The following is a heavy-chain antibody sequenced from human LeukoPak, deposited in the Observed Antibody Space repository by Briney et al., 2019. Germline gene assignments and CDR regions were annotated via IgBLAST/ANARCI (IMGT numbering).Heavy chain of an antibody. Sequence: PGGSLRLSCAASGFTFSSYAMHWVRQAPGKGLEWVAVISYDGSNKYYADSVKGRFTISRDNSKNTLYLQMNSLRAEDTAVYYCARGAGNSWSPFDYWGQGTLVTVSS. V-gene: IGHV3-30-3*01. CDR3: ARGAGNSWSPFDY. CDR2: ISYDGSNK. CDR1: GFTFSSYA. D-gene: IGHD6-13*01. J-gene: IGHJ4*02.